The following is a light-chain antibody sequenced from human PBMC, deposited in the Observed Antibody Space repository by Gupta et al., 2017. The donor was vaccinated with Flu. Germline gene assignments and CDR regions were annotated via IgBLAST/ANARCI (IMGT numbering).Light chain of an antibody. CDR2: AAS. Sequence: DIEMTQSASSVSAFVGDRVTISCRASENIDSWLAWYQQKPGKAPQLLIYAASNLQSGVPFRFSGDGSGTDFTLTISSLQPEDFATYFCQQAKRFPHTFGGGTKVEI. CDR1: ENIDSW. V-gene: IGKV1-12*01. J-gene: IGKJ4*01. CDR3: QQAKRFPHT.